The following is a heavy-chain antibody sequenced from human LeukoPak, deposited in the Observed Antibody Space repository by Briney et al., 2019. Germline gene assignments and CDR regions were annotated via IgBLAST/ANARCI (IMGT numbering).Heavy chain of an antibody. V-gene: IGHV1-18*01. CDR2: ISGYNGHT. CDR1: GYTFTSYG. J-gene: IGHJ1*01. CDR3: ARELGYYDFWSGYYGEKSAEYFQH. Sequence: ASVKVSCKASGYTFTSYGISWVRQAPGQGLEWMGWISGYNGHTNYAQKLQGRVTMTTDTSTSTAYMELRRLRSDDTAVYYCARELGYYDFWSGYYGEKSAEYFQHWGQGTLVTVSS. D-gene: IGHD3-3*01.